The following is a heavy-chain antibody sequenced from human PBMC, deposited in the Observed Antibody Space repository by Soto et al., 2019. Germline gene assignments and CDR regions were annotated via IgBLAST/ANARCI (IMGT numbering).Heavy chain of an antibody. D-gene: IGHD3-3*01. CDR3: ARVFANTTIFGVVIRTIDY. V-gene: IGHV4-30-4*01. Sequence: QVQLQESGPGLVKPSQTLSLTCTVSGGSISSGDYYWSWIRQPPGKGLEWIGYIYYSGSTYYNPSLKSRVTISVDTSKHQFSLKLSSVTAADTAVYYCARVFANTTIFGVVIRTIDYWGQGTLVTVSS. CDR2: IYYSGST. J-gene: IGHJ4*02. CDR1: GGSISSGDYY.